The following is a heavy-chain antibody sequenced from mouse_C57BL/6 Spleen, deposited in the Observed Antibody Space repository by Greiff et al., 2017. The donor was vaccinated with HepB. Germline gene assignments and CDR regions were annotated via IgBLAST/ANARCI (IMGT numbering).Heavy chain of an antibody. J-gene: IGHJ2*01. Sequence: EVQGVESGGGLVKPGGSLKLSCAASGFTFSDYGMNWVRQAPEKGLEWVAYISSGSSTMYYADTVKGRFTISRDNAKNTLVLQMTSLRSEDTAMYYCVRDRGDFEYWGQGTTLTVSS. CDR1: GFTFSDYG. CDR3: VRDRGDFEY. V-gene: IGHV5-17*01. CDR2: ISSGSSTM.